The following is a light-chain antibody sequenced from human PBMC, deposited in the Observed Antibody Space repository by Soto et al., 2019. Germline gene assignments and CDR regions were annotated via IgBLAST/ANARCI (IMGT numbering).Light chain of an antibody. V-gene: IGKV1-33*01. Sequence: DIQMTQSPSSLSASVGDRVTITCQASQDITVYLNWYQQKPGTAPKVLIYDASNLETGVPSRFSGSGSVKDFIFSIISLQPEDIATYYCQQYDNLPLTFGGGTKVEI. J-gene: IGKJ4*01. CDR2: DAS. CDR3: QQYDNLPLT. CDR1: QDITVY.